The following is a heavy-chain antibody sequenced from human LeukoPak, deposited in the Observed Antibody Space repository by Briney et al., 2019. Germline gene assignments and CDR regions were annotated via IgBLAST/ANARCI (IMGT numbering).Heavy chain of an antibody. D-gene: IGHD4-11*01. V-gene: IGHV3-23*01. CDR1: GFTFSSYA. CDR2: ISSSGDSI. J-gene: IGHJ5*02. CDR3: AKVGTIETTEELNWFDP. Sequence: GGSLRLSCAASGFTFSSYAMIWVRQAPGKGLEWVSIISSSGDSIYYADSVKGRFTFSRDNSKNTLSLQMSSLGADDTAVYYCAKVGTIETTEELNWFDPWGQGTLVTVSS.